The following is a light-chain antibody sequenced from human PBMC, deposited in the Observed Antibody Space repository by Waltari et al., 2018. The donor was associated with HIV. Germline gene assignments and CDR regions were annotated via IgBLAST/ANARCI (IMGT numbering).Light chain of an antibody. J-gene: IGKJ2*01. CDR1: QTISKY. CDR2: AAS. Sequence: DIQMTQSPSSLSASVEDRVTLACRASQTISKYLNWYQWKPGKAPKLLIYAASTLQSGVPSSCSGSGSATEFTITISSLQPEVFATYYCQQTYSNPLDPCGQGTKRENK. CDR3: QQTYSNPLDP. V-gene: IGKV1-39*01.